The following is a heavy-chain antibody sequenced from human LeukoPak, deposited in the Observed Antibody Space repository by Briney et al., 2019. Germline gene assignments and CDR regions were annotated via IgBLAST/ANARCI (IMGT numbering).Heavy chain of an antibody. CDR1: GGSISSYY. CDR3: ARMGRYFDWLLPDY. V-gene: IGHV4-59*01. CDR2: IYYSGST. Sequence: SETLSLTCTVSGGSISSYYWSWIRQPPGKGREWIGYIYYSGSTNYNPSLKSRVTISVDTSKNQFSLKLSSVTAADTAVYYCARMGRYFDWLLPDYWGQGTLVTVSS. J-gene: IGHJ4*02. D-gene: IGHD3-9*01.